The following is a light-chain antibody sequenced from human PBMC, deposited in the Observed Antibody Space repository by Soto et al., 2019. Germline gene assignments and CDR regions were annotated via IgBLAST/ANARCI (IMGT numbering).Light chain of an antibody. J-gene: IGKJ4*01. CDR3: QQANSFPRT. Sequence: DIQMTQSPSSVSASVGDRVTITCRASQGINTWLAWYQQKPGKAPKLLIYAVSSLQSGLPSTFSGSGSSTAFTLTISSLQPEDVATYYCQQANSFPRTFGGGTTVEIK. CDR1: QGINTW. V-gene: IGKV1-12*01. CDR2: AVS.